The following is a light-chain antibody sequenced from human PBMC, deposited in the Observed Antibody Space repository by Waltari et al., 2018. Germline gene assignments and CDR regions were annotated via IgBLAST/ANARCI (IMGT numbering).Light chain of an antibody. V-gene: IGKV1-5*03. CDR1: QAINNW. Sequence: DIQMTQSPSTLSASVGDIVTITCRASQAINNWLAWYQLKPGKAPKVLIYDASTLQSGVPSRFSGSRSGTQFTHTISSLQPDDFATYFCHQYNTFSGSFGQGTKVEAK. CDR2: DAS. CDR3: HQYNTFSGS. J-gene: IGKJ1*01.